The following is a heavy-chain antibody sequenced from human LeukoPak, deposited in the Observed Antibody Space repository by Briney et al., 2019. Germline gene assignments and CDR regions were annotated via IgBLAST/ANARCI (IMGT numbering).Heavy chain of an antibody. CDR1: GFTFSSYG. D-gene: IGHD4-17*01. CDR2: ISYDGSNK. Sequence: GGSLRLSCAASGFTFSSYGMPWVRQAPGKGLEWVAVISYDGSNKYYADSVKGRFTISRDNSKNTLYLQMNSLRAEDTAVYYCAKAFLYGDYDGYWGQGTLVTVSS. J-gene: IGHJ4*02. CDR3: AKAFLYGDYDGY. V-gene: IGHV3-30*18.